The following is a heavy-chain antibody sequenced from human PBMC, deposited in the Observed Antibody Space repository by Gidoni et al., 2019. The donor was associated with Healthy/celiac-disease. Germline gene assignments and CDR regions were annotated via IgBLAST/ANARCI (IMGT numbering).Heavy chain of an antibody. CDR3: AKGAQQLVPRYFDL. V-gene: IGHV3-30*18. CDR2: ISYEGSNK. Sequence: CAASGFTFSSYGMHWVRQAPGKGLEWVAVISYEGSNKYYADSVKGRFTISRDNSKNTLYLQMNSLRAEDTAVYYCAKGAQQLVPRYFDLWGRGTLVTVSS. CDR1: GFTFSSYG. J-gene: IGHJ2*01. D-gene: IGHD6-13*01.